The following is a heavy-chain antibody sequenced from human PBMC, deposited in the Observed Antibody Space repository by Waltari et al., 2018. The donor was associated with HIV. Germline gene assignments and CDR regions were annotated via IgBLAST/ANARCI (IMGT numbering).Heavy chain of an antibody. V-gene: IGHV4-39*01. D-gene: IGHD1-26*01. J-gene: IGHJ2*01. Sequence: QLQLQESGPGLVKPSETLSLTCTVPGGPVRSSSYFWGWIRQPPGKGLEWIGRIYYTGRAYYNPSLKSRVTISVDTSKNQFSLKVTSVTAADTAVYYCARHALRVGAAYWNFDLWGRGTLVTVSS. CDR2: IYYTGRA. CDR3: ARHALRVGAAYWNFDL. CDR1: GGPVRSSSYF.